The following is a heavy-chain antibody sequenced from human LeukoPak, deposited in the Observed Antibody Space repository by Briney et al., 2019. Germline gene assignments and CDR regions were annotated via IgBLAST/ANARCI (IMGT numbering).Heavy chain of an antibody. V-gene: IGHV4-59*01. CDR3: ARAKRGIQLWFFDY. CDR1: GGSISSYY. J-gene: IGHJ4*02. Sequence: SETLSLTCTVSGGSISSYYWSWIRQPPGKGLGWIGYIYYSGSTNYNPSLKSRVTISVDTSKNQFSLKLSSVTAADTAVYYCARAKRGIQLWFFDYWGQGTLVTVSS. D-gene: IGHD5-18*01. CDR2: IYYSGST.